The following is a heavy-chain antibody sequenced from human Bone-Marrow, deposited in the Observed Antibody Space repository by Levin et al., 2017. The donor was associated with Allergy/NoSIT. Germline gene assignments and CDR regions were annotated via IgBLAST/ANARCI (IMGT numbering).Heavy chain of an antibody. CDR3: ARIPGSPTRWEVLGDAFDI. J-gene: IGHJ3*02. V-gene: IGHV3-33*01. Sequence: GGSLRLSCVGSGFSFSSYGIHWVRQAPGKGLEWVAFIWHDGSQTYIADSVKGRFIISRDNSRNTLFLQMNSLTVEDTAVYYCARIPGSPTRWEVLGDAFDIWGQWTTVTVSP. D-gene: IGHD2-15*01. CDR1: GFSFSSYG. CDR2: IWHDGSQT.